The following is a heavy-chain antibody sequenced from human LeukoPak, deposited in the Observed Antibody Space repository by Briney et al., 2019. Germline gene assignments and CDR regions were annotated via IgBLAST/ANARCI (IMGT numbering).Heavy chain of an antibody. V-gene: IGHV1-2*02. CDR2: INPNGGGT. CDR3: ARGGYSGGWGFGS. D-gene: IGHD6-19*01. J-gene: IGHJ4*02. CDR1: GYTFTDYY. Sequence: ASVKVSCKASGYTFTDYYIYWVRQAPGQGLEWMGWINPNGGGTNYAQKFQGRVTMTRETSITTAYMELSGLRSDDTAVYYCARGGYSGGWGFGSWGQGTLVTVSS.